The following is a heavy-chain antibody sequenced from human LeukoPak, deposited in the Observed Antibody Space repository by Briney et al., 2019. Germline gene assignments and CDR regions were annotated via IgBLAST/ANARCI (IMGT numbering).Heavy chain of an antibody. CDR2: IKEDGSEK. CDR1: GFTFSSYW. D-gene: IGHD5-24*01. Sequence: GGSLRLSCAASGFTFSSYWMSWVRQAPGKGLEWVANIKEDGSEKDYAASVKGRFIISRDNTKNSLYLQMNSLRAEDAAVYYCARDGPRLQEIYWGQGTLVTVSS. J-gene: IGHJ4*02. CDR3: ARDGPRLQEIY. V-gene: IGHV3-7*01.